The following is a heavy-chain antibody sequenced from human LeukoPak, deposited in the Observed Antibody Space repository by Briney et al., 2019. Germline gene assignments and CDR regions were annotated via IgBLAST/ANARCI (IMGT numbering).Heavy chain of an antibody. CDR2: ISAYNGNT. J-gene: IGHJ4*02. Sequence: ASEKVSCKASGYTFTSYGISWVRQAPGQGLEWMGWISAYNGNTNYAQKLQGRVTITTDTSTSTAYMELRSLRSDDTAVYYCASAPMPPPYYYGSGSYDLDYWGQGTLVTVSS. D-gene: IGHD3-10*01. CDR3: ASAPMPPPYYYGSGSYDLDY. CDR1: GYTFTSYG. V-gene: IGHV1-18*04.